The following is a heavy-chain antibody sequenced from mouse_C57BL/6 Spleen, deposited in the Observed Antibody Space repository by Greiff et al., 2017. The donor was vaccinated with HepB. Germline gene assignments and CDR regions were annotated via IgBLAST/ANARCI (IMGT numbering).Heavy chain of an antibody. CDR2: IHPNSGST. D-gene: IGHD1-1*01. Sequence: QVQLQQPGAELVKPGASVKLSCKASGYTFTSYWMHWVKQRPGQGLEWIGMIHPNSGSTNYNEKFKSKATLTVDKSSSTAYMQLSSLTSEDSAVYYSTVQDEGNYYGSSLAYWGQGTLVTVSA. CDR1: GYTFTSYW. J-gene: IGHJ3*01. V-gene: IGHV1-64*01. CDR3: TVQDEGNYYGSSLAY.